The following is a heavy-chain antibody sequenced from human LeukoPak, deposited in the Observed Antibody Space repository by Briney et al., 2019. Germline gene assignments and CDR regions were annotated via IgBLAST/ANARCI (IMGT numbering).Heavy chain of an antibody. CDR1: GFTFDDYA. CDR2: ISGDGGST. D-gene: IGHD6-13*01. Sequence: GGSLRLSCAAAGFTFDDYAMHWVRQAPGKGLEWVSLISGDGGSTYYADSVKGRFTISRDNSKNSLYLQMNSLRTEDTAWYYCAKDMAGIAAAGTEYYGMDVWGQGTTVTVSS. CDR3: AKDMAGIAAAGTEYYGMDV. V-gene: IGHV3-43*02. J-gene: IGHJ6*02.